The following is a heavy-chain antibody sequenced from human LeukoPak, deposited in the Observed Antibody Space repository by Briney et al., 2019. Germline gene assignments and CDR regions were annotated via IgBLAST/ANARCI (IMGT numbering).Heavy chain of an antibody. CDR2: IYHSGST. CDR1: GGSISSGYY. J-gene: IGHJ5*02. Sequence: SQTLSLTCTVSGGSISSGYYWGWIRQPPGKGLEWIGSIYHSGSTYYNPSLKSRLTISVDTSKNQFSLELSSVSAADTAVYYCARGYDVDIVATSWFDPWGQGTLVTVSS. D-gene: IGHD5-12*01. V-gene: IGHV4-38-2*02. CDR3: ARGYDVDIVATSWFDP.